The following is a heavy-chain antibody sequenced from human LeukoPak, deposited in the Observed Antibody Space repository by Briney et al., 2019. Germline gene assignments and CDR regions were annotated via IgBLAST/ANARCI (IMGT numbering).Heavy chain of an antibody. CDR1: GGSISSYY. D-gene: IGHD6-19*01. CDR3: ARGLRGGIAVAVIRSPISAGKGFDY. V-gene: IGHV4-59*08. Sequence: SECLSLTCTVSGGSISSYYWSWIRQPPGKGLEWIGYIFYSGSTNYNPSLKSRVTISVDTSKNQFSLKLSSVTAADTAVYYCARGLRGGIAVAVIRSPISAGKGFDYWGQGTLVTVCS. J-gene: IGHJ4*02. CDR2: IFYSGST.